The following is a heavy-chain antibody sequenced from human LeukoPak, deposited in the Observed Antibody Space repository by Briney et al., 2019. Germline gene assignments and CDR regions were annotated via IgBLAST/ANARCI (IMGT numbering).Heavy chain of an antibody. J-gene: IGHJ6*02. D-gene: IGHD2-8*01. CDR2: IIPIFGTA. V-gene: IGHV1-69*13. Sequence: RASVKVSCKASGGTFSSYAISWVRQAPGQGLEWMGGIIPIFGTANYAQKFQGRVTITADESTSTAYMELSSLRSEDTAVYYCARDQTKDYYYYYGMDVWGQGTTVTVSS. CDR1: GGTFSSYA. CDR3: ARDQTKDYYYYYGMDV.